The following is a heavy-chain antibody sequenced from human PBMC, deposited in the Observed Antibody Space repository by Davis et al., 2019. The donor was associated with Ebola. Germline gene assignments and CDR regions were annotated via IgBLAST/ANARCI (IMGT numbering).Heavy chain of an antibody. CDR3: ARETTVTLIDY. CDR1: GGSISSSNW. D-gene: IGHD4-17*01. Sequence: GSLRLSCAVSGGSISSSNWWSWVRQPPGKGLEWIGEIYHSGSTNYNPSLKSRVTISVDTSKNQFSLKLSSVTAADTAVYYCARETTVTLIDYWGQGTLVTVSS. V-gene: IGHV4-4*02. CDR2: IYHSGST. J-gene: IGHJ4*02.